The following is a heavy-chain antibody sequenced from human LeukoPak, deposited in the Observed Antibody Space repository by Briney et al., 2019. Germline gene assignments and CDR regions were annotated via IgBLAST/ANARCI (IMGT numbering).Heavy chain of an antibody. CDR2: INPNTGAT. Sequence: GASVKVSCKASGYTFTGYYMHWVRQAPGQGLEWMGWINPNTGATNYAQKFQGRGTMTTDTSISTAYMELSRLRSDDTAVYYCVTLLSNAAFDYWGQGTLVTVSS. V-gene: IGHV1-2*02. D-gene: IGHD6-25*01. CDR3: VTLLSNAAFDY. CDR1: GYTFTGYY. J-gene: IGHJ4*02.